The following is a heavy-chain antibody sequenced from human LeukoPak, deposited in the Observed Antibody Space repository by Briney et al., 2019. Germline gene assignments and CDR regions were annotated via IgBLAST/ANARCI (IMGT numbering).Heavy chain of an antibody. CDR3: VRGGIRVSGIDAFDI. CDR1: GFTFRDYD. J-gene: IGHJ3*02. Sequence: GGSLRLPCAASGFTFRDYDMHWVRQTPGRGLEWVSAIGIGDDTHYPDSVKGRFTISRENAKNSLYLQMSSLRDGDTAMYYCVRGGIRVSGIDAFDIWGHGTMVTVSS. V-gene: IGHV3-13*01. D-gene: IGHD5/OR15-5a*01. CDR2: IGIGDDT.